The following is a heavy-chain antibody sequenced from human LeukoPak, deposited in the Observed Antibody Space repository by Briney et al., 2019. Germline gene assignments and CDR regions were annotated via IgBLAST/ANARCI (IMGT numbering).Heavy chain of an antibody. D-gene: IGHD4-11*01. Sequence: PGGSLRLSCAASGFTFSSYWMSWVRQAPGKGLEWVANIKQDGSEKYYVDSVKGRFTISRDNAKNSLYLQMNSLRAEDTAVYYCARLQVYYYYYYYMDVWGKGTTVNVSS. J-gene: IGHJ6*03. CDR2: IKQDGSEK. CDR3: ARLQVYYYYYYYMDV. CDR1: GFTFSSYW. V-gene: IGHV3-7*01.